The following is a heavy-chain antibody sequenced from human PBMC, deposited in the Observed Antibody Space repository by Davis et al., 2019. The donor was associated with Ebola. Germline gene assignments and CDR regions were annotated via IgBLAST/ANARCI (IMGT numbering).Heavy chain of an antibody. CDR3: ARGGFVAEWGYYYYGMDV. V-gene: IGHV7-4-1*02. CDR2: INTNTGNP. D-gene: IGHD6-19*01. J-gene: IGHJ6*02. Sequence: ASVKVSCKASGYTFTSYAMNGVRQAPGQGLAWMGWINTNTGNPTYAQGFTGRFVFSLDTSVSTAYLQISSLKAEDTAVYYCARGGFVAEWGYYYYGMDVWGQGTTVTVSS. CDR1: GYTFTSYA.